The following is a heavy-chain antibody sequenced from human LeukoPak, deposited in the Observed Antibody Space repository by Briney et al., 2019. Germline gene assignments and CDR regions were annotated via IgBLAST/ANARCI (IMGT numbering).Heavy chain of an antibody. CDR3: ARDWAVDTATD. J-gene: IGHJ4*02. Sequence: GGSLRLSCAASGFTFSSYSMNWVRQAPGKGLEWVSSISSSSSYIYYADSVKGRFTISRDNAKNSLYLQMNSLRAEDTDVYYCARDWAVDTATDWGQGTLVTVSS. CDR2: ISSSSSYI. D-gene: IGHD5-18*01. CDR1: GFTFSSYS. V-gene: IGHV3-21*01.